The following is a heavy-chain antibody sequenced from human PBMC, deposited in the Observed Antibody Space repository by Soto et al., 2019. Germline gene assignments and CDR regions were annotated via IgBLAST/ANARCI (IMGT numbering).Heavy chain of an antibody. CDR3: AIGYDFWSGPQGGNWFGP. CDR2: IYPGDSDT. V-gene: IGHV5-51*01. Sequence: GESLKISCKGSGYSFTSYWIGWVRQMPGKGLEWMGIIYPGDSDTRYSPSFQGQVTISADKSISTAYLQWSSLKASGTAMYYCAIGYDFWSGPQGGNWFGPWGQGTLVTVS. D-gene: IGHD3-3*01. CDR1: GYSFTSYW. J-gene: IGHJ5*02.